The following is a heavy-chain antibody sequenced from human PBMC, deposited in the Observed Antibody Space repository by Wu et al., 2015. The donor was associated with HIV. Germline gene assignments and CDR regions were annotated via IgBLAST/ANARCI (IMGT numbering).Heavy chain of an antibody. CDR1: GYTFTGYY. J-gene: IGHJ4*02. CDR3: ARDDCSRSSCPLFDY. CDR2: INPHSGDT. V-gene: IGHV1-2*02. Sequence: QVQLVQSGAEVKKPGASVKVSCKASGYTFTGYYMHWVRQAPGQGLEWMGWINPHSGDTNYAQKFQGRVTMTRDTSISTAYMEVSRLRPDDTAVYYCARDDCSRSSCPLFDYWAREPWSPSPQ. D-gene: IGHD2-2*01.